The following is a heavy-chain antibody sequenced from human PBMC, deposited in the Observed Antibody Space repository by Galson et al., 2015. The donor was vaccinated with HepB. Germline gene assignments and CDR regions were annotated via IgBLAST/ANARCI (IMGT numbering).Heavy chain of an antibody. J-gene: IGHJ3*02. CDR1: GFTVSSND. D-gene: IGHD3-10*01. CDR3: ARRYYGFTAAFDI. V-gene: IGHV3-53*01. CDR2: IYVDGST. Sequence: SLRLSCAASGFTVSSNDMPWVRQAPGKGLEWVSIIYVDGSTYYADSVKGRFTVSRDNTKNMLYLELNSLRAEDTAVYYCARRYYGFTAAFDIWGQGPMVTVSS.